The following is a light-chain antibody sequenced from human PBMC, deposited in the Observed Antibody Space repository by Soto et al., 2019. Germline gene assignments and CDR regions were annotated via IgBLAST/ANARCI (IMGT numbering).Light chain of an antibody. J-gene: IGLJ2*01. V-gene: IGLV8-61*01. Sequence: QTVVTQEPSFSVSPGGTVTLTCGLSSGSVSTSYYPSWYQQTPGQAPRTLIYSTNTRSSGVPDRFSGSILGNKAALTITGAQADDESYDYCVLYMGSGPLFGGGTKLTVL. CDR3: VLYMGSGPL. CDR1: SGSVSTSYY. CDR2: STN.